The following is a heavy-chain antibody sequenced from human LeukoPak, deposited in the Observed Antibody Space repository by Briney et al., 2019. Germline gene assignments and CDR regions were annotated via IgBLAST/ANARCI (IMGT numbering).Heavy chain of an antibody. J-gene: IGHJ5*02. CDR2: INHCGSP. V-gene: IGHV4-34*01. CDR3: SRESGPYCPFGH. CDR1: GGSFSGYY. D-gene: IGHD1-26*01. Sequence: SETLSLTCAVYGGSFSGYYWSWIRQPPGKGLEWIGEINHCGSPNYNPSLKSRVTISVDTSKNQFSLHLTSVTAADTAVYYCSRESGPYCPFGHWGQGTLVAVTS.